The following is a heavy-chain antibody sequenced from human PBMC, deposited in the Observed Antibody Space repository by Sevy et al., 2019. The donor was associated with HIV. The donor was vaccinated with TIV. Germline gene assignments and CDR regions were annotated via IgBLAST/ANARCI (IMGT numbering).Heavy chain of an antibody. Sequence: GGSLRLSCAASGFSFDNHAMMWFRQPPGKGLEWVSTTPTSGISTFYANSVKGRFTISRDIAKNTLHLQMNSLRAEDTAVYYCARDLEFYDYGDYGPAFMPDYWGQGTLVTVSS. V-gene: IGHV3-23*01. CDR2: TPTSGIST. CDR1: GFSFDNHA. J-gene: IGHJ4*02. CDR3: ARDLEFYDYGDYGPAFMPDY. D-gene: IGHD4-17*01.